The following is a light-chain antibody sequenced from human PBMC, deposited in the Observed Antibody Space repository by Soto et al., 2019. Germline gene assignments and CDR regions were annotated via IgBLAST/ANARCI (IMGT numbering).Light chain of an antibody. Sequence: EIVLTQSPGTLSLSPGERVTLSCRASQSINRHLAWYRQKPGQAPRLLIYDASNRATGIPARFSGSGSGTDFTLTISSLEPEDFGVYYCQQRSNWPPVTFGGGTKVHIK. V-gene: IGKV3-11*01. CDR2: DAS. J-gene: IGKJ4*01. CDR1: QSINRH. CDR3: QQRSNWPPVT.